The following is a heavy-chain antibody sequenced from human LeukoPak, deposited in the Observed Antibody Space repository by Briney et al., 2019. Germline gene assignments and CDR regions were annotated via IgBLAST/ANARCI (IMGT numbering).Heavy chain of an antibody. V-gene: IGHV3-7*04. J-gene: IGHJ4*02. D-gene: IGHD1-14*01. CDR3: ARDSPEPGQFFDY. Sequence: GGSLRLSCAASGFTLGGYWMTWLRQAPGKGLEWVGNIKYDGSQKYYVDSVKGRFTISRDNAENSLYLQMNSLSAEDTAVYYCARDSPEPGQFFDYWGQGTLVTVSS. CDR1: GFTLGGYW. CDR2: IKYDGSQK.